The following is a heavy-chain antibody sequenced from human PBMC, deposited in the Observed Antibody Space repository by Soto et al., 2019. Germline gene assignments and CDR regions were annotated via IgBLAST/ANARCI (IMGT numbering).Heavy chain of an antibody. CDR3: ARDRNYCSGGSCRVELDY. V-gene: IGHV3-33*01. Sequence: QVQLVESGGGVVQPGRSLRLSCAASGFTFSSYGMHWVRQAPGKGLEWVAVIWYDGSNKYYADSVKGRFTISRDNSKNTLYLQMNSLRAEDTDVYYCARDRNYCSGGSCRVELDYWGQGTLVTVSS. D-gene: IGHD2-15*01. CDR2: IWYDGSNK. CDR1: GFTFSSYG. J-gene: IGHJ4*02.